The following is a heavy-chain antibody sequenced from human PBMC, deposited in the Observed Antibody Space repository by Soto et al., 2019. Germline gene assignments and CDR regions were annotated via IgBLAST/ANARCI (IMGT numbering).Heavy chain of an antibody. D-gene: IGHD3-10*01. J-gene: IGHJ6*02. V-gene: IGHV1-8*01. CDR2: MNPNSGNT. CDR1: GYTFTSYD. CDR3: ARCPDYYGSESYGMDV. Sequence: GASVKVSCKASGYTFTSYDINLVRQATGQGLEWMGWMNPNSGNTGYAQKFQGRVTMTRNTSISTAYMELSSLRSEDTAVYYCARCPDYYGSESYGMDVWGQGTTVTVSS.